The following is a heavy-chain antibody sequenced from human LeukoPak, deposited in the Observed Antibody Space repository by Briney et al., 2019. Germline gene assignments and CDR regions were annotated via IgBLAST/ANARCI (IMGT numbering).Heavy chain of an antibody. J-gene: IGHJ5*02. CDR3: AREGYSSGWFRL. CDR2: IYSGGRT. CDR1: GFNVSSNY. Sequence: GGSLRLSCVASGFNVSSNYMSWVRQAPGKGLEWVSVIYSGGRTCYADPVKGRFAISRDNSKNTVYLQMNSLRAEDTAVYYCAREGYSSGWFRLWGQGTLVTVSS. V-gene: IGHV3-53*01. D-gene: IGHD6-19*01.